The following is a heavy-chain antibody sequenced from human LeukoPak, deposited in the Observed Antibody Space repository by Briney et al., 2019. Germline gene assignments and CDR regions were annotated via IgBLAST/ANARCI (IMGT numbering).Heavy chain of an antibody. CDR1: GYSISSGYY. Sequence: SETLSLTCTVSGYSISSGYYWGWIRQPPGKGLEWIGSIYHSGSTYYNPSLKSRVTISVDTSKNQFSLKLSSVTAADTAVYHCARAETMGYYMDVWGKGTTVTVSS. CDR3: ARAETMGYYMDV. V-gene: IGHV4-38-2*02. CDR2: IYHSGST. J-gene: IGHJ6*03. D-gene: IGHD1-14*01.